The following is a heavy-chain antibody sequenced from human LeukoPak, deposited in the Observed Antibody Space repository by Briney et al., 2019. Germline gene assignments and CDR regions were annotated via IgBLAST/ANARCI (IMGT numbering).Heavy chain of an antibody. J-gene: IGHJ4*02. CDR1: GGSISSGSYY. CDR3: ARGEEIVGAVDY. V-gene: IGHV4-39*07. Sequence: PSETLSLTCTVSGGSISSGSYYWGWIRQPPGKGLEWIGSIYYSGSTYYNPSLKSRVTISVDTSKNQFSLKLSSVTAADTAVYYCARGEEIVGAVDYWGQGTLVTVSS. D-gene: IGHD1-26*01. CDR2: IYYSGST.